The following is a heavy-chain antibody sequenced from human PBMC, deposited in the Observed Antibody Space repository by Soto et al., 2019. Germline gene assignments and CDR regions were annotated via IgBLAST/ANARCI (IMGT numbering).Heavy chain of an antibody. V-gene: IGHV3-74*01. Sequence: GGSLRLSCAASGFTFSSDWMHWVRQAAGKGLVWVSRINMDGSSTNYADSVKGRFTISRDNAKNTLYLQMNSLRADDTAVYYWARGPRGLYGKDNGGKGALVTVPS. D-gene: IGHD2-8*01. J-gene: IGHJ4*02. CDR2: INMDGSST. CDR3: ARGPRGLYGKDN. CDR1: GFTFSSDW.